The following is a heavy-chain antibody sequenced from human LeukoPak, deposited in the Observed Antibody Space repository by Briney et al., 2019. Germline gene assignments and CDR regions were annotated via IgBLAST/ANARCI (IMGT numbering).Heavy chain of an antibody. Sequence: VSVKVSCKASGYTFTGYYMHWVRQAPGQGLEWMGRINPNSGGTNYAQKFQGRVTMTRDTSISTAYMELSRLRSDDTAVYYCARELLTYYYDSSGFDPWGQGTLVTVSS. CDR3: ARELLTYYYDSSGFDP. CDR1: GYTFTGYY. D-gene: IGHD3-22*01. J-gene: IGHJ5*02. V-gene: IGHV1-2*06. CDR2: INPNSGGT.